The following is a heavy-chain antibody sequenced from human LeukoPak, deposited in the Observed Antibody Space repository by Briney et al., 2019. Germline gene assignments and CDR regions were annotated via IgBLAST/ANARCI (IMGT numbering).Heavy chain of an antibody. V-gene: IGHV3-30-3*01. Sequence: WGSLRLSCAASGFTFSKYPMHWVRQAPGKGLEWVAVISYDIGSNTYYADSVKGRFTISRDNSKTTLYLQMNSLRAEDTAVYYCARLNLGYGYFLEATKRDYWGQGTLVTVSS. CDR2: ISYDIGSNT. D-gene: IGHD5-18*01. J-gene: IGHJ4*02. CDR3: ARLNLGYGYFLEATKRDY. CDR1: GFTFSKYP.